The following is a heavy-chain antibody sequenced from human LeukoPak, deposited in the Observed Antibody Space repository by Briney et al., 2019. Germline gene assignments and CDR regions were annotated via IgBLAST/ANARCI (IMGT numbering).Heavy chain of an antibody. V-gene: IGHV3-48*01. D-gene: IGHD4/OR15-4a*01. Sequence: GGSLRLSCAVSGFTFSNYSMNWVRQTPGKGLEWIAFIIDSGKTVYYADSVKGRFTISRDNAKNSLYLQMNSLRAEDTAVYYCARADSTMVVWYFDYWGQGALVTVSS. CDR3: ARADSTMVVWYFDY. CDR2: IIDSGKTV. CDR1: GFTFSNYS. J-gene: IGHJ4*02.